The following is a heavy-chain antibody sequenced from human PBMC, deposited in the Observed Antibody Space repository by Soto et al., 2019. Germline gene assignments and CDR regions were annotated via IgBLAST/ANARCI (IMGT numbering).Heavy chain of an antibody. CDR2: IYNGNT. J-gene: IGHJ4*02. V-gene: IGHV1-18*01. D-gene: IGHD1-26*01. CDR3: ARAHRGGLATY. CDR1: GYTFSTYS. Sequence: QVQLVQSGAEVKKPGASVKVSCKASGYTFSTYSISWVRQAPGQGLEWMGWIYNGNTSNAQKVQDRVTMTTDRFTNTAYMELRSLTSADRAVYFCARAHRGGLATYWGQGTLVTVSS.